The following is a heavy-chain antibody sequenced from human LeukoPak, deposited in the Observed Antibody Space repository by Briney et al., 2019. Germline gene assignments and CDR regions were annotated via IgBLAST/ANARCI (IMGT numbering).Heavy chain of an antibody. CDR3: ARGRYSSGWYGLYYFDY. V-gene: IGHV4-34*01. CDR1: GGSFSGYY. J-gene: IGHJ4*02. D-gene: IGHD6-19*01. Sequence: NPSETLSLTCAVYGGSFSGYYWSWIRQPPGKGLEWIGEINHSGSTNYNPSLKSRVTISVDTSKNQFSLKLSSVTAADTGVYYCARGRYSSGWYGLYYFDYWGQGTLVTVSS. CDR2: INHSGST.